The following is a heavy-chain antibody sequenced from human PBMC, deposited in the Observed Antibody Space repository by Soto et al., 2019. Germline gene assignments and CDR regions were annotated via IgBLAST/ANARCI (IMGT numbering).Heavy chain of an antibody. V-gene: IGHV1-69*02. CDR3: ASQVGATTGFDY. J-gene: IGHJ4*02. CDR2: IIPILGIA. D-gene: IGHD1-26*01. CDR1: GGTFSSYT. Sequence: VQLVQSGAEVKKPGSSVKVSCKASGGTFSSYTISWVRQAPGQGLEWMGRIIPILGIANYAQKFQGRVTITADKSTRTAYMELSSLRSEDTAVYYCASQVGATTGFDYWGQGTLVTVSS.